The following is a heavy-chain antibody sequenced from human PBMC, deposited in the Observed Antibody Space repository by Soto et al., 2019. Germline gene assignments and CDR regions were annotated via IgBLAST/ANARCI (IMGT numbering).Heavy chain of an antibody. J-gene: IGHJ4*02. D-gene: IGHD3-22*01. CDR2: ISWNSGSI. Sequence: GGSLRLSCAASGFTFDDYAMHWVRQAPWKGLEWVSGISWNSGSIGYADSVKGRFTISRDNAKNSLYLQMNSLRAEDTALYYCAKISTYYYDSSGYIDYWGQGTLVTVSS. CDR3: AKISTYYYDSSGYIDY. V-gene: IGHV3-9*01. CDR1: GFTFDDYA.